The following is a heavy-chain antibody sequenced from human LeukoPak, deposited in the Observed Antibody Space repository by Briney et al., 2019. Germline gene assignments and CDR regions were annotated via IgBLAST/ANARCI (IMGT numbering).Heavy chain of an antibody. V-gene: IGHV1-69*13. Sequence: GASVKVSCKASGGTCSSYAISWVRRAPGQGLEWMGGIIPIFGTANYAQKFQGRVTITADESTSTAYMELSSLRSEDTAVYYCARVFVVVAATWWFDPWGQGTLVTVSS. CDR1: GGTCSSYA. J-gene: IGHJ5*02. CDR2: IIPIFGTA. CDR3: ARVFVVVAATWWFDP. D-gene: IGHD2-15*01.